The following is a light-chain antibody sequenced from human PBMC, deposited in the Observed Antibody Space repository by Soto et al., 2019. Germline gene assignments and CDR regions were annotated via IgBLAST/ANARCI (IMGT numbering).Light chain of an antibody. CDR3: QQYNNWPPIT. V-gene: IGKV3-15*01. Sequence: EIVLTQSPGTLSLSPGERATLSCRASQSVSSSYLAWYQQKPGQAPTLLIYEASTRATGIPARFSGSGSGTEFTLTISGLQSEDFAVYYCQQYNNWPPITFGQGTRLEIK. CDR2: EAS. CDR1: QSVSSSY. J-gene: IGKJ5*01.